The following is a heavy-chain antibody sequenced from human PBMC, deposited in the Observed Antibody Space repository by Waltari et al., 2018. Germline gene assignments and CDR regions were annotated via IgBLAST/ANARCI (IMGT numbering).Heavy chain of an antibody. J-gene: IGHJ3*01. V-gene: IGHV4-39*01. CDR1: VVSITTNRHS. CDR2: ISYNGAT. CDR3: ATYIGASLGTAAFDV. D-gene: IGHD5-12*01. Sequence: QLQLQESGPGLVKPSEPLSPTCSVSVVSITTNRHSWGWIRQPPGQGLEWIGTISYNGATYSSPSLRSRVTIFRDTSKNQLSLKLGSVTAADTAFYYCATYIGASLGTAAFDVWGQGTMVTVSS.